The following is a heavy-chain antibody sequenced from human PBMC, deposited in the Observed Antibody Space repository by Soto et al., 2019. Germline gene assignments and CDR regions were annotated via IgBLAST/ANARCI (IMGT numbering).Heavy chain of an antibody. V-gene: IGHV3-11*06. Sequence: GGSLRLSCAASGFTFSDYYMSWIRQAPGKGLEWVSYISSSSSYTNYADSVKGRFTISRDNAKNSLYLQMNSLRAEDTAVYYCAREAPGAPFDYWGQGTLVTVSS. CDR2: ISSSSSYT. D-gene: IGHD3-10*01. J-gene: IGHJ4*02. CDR1: GFTFSDYY. CDR3: AREAPGAPFDY.